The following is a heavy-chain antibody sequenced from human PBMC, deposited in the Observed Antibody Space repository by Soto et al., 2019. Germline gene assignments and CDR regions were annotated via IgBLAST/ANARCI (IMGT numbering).Heavy chain of an antibody. J-gene: IGHJ4*02. CDR3: TTDGQLCGSYFDY. Sequence: GGSLRLSCAASGFTFSNAWMSWVRQAPGKGLEWVGRIKSKTDGGTTDYAAPVKGRFTISRDDSKNTLYLQMNSLKTEDTAVYYCTTDGQLCGSYFDYWGQGTLVTVSS. V-gene: IGHV3-15*01. CDR1: GFTFSNAW. CDR2: IKSKTDGGTT. D-gene: IGHD1-26*01.